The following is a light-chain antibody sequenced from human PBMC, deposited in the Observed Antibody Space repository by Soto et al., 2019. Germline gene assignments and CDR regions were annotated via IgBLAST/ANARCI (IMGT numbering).Light chain of an antibody. CDR3: QQYGSSSWT. CDR2: GAS. Sequence: EIVLTQSPGTLSLSPGERATLSCRASQSVSSSYLAWYQQKPGQAPRLLIYGASSRATGIPDMFSGSGSGTDVTLTISRLEPEDFAVYYCQQYGSSSWTFGQGTKVEIK. CDR1: QSVSSSY. J-gene: IGKJ1*01. V-gene: IGKV3-20*01.